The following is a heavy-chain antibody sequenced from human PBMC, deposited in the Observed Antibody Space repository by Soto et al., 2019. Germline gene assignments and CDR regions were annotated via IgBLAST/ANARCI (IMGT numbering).Heavy chain of an antibody. D-gene: IGHD1-26*01. CDR2: ISYDGSNK. V-gene: IGHV3-30*18. CDR3: AKGGSMGKDY. Sequence: QVQLVESGGGEVQPGRSLRLSCAASGFTFSSYGMHWVRQAPGKGLEWVAVISYDGSNKYYADSVKGRFTISRDNSKNTPYLQMSSLRAEDTAVYYCAKGGSMGKDYWGQGTLVTVSS. CDR1: GFTFSSYG. J-gene: IGHJ4*02.